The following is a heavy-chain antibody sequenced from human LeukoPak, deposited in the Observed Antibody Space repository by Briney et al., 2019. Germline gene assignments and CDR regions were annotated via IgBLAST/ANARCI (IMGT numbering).Heavy chain of an antibody. D-gene: IGHD3-22*01. CDR3: ARGAAVVTMNSPPGGNWFDP. Sequence: GASVTVSCKASGYSFTSYGMHWVRQAPGQGLEWMGWMNPNSGNTGYAQKFQGRVTMTRNTSISTAYMELSSLRSEDTAVYYCARGAAVVTMNSPPGGNWFDPWGQGTLVTVSS. CDR2: MNPNSGNT. J-gene: IGHJ5*02. V-gene: IGHV1-8*02. CDR1: GYSFTSYG.